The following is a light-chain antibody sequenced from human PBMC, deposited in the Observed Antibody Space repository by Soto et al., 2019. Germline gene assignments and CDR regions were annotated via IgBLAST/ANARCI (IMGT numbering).Light chain of an antibody. CDR1: SSDVGGFNY. Sequence: QSVLTQPASVSGSPGQSIAISCTGTSSDVGGFNYVSWYQQHPGKAPKFMIYDVSSRPSGVSDRFSGSKSGNTASLTISGLQAEDEADYYCASYTTSSTDVFGTGTQLTVL. CDR3: ASYTTSSTDV. V-gene: IGLV2-14*03. J-gene: IGLJ1*01. CDR2: DVS.